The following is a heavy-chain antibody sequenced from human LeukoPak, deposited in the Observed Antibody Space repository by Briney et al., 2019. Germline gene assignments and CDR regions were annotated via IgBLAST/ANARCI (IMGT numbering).Heavy chain of an antibody. D-gene: IGHD4-17*01. CDR3: ARTYGDYASYYYYYYMDV. Sequence: QPGGSLRLSCAASGFTVSSNYMSWVRQAPGKGLEWVSVIYSGGSTYYADSVKGRFTISRDNSKNTLYLQMNSLRAEDTAVYYCARTYGDYASYYYYYYMDVWGKGTTVTVSS. J-gene: IGHJ6*03. V-gene: IGHV3-66*02. CDR1: GFTVSSNY. CDR2: IYSGGST.